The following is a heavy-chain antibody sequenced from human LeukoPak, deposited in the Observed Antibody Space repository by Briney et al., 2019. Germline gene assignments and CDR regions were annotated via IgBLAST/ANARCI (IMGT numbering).Heavy chain of an antibody. Sequence: SVKVSCKASGGTFSSYAISWVRQAPGQGLEWMGRIIPILGIANYAQKFQGRVTITADKSTSTAYMELSSLRSEDTAVYYCASRYPLGPLYYYYGMDVWGQGTTVTVSS. CDR2: IIPILGIA. CDR3: ASRYPLGPLYYYYGMDV. V-gene: IGHV1-69*04. D-gene: IGHD3-9*01. J-gene: IGHJ6*02. CDR1: GGTFSSYA.